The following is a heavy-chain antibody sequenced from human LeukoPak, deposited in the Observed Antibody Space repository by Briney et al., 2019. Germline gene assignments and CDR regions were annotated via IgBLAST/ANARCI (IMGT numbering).Heavy chain of an antibody. J-gene: IGHJ4*02. CDR2: ISGSGGST. CDR1: GFTFSSYA. V-gene: IGHV3-23*01. D-gene: IGHD6-19*01. CDR3: AKSDNSGWYSGLDY. Sequence: GGSLRLSCAASGFTFSSYAMSWVRQAPGKGLEWVSAISGSGGSTYYADSVKGRFTISRDNSKNTLYLQMNSLRAEDTAVYYCAKSDNSGWYSGLDYWGQGTLVTVSS.